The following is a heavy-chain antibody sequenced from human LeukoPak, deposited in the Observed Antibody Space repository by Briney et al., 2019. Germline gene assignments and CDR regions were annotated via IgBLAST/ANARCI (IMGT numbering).Heavy chain of an antibody. CDR1: GFTLSYYW. V-gene: IGHV3-7*03. D-gene: IGHD6-6*01. CDR3: VRVCSSSSGKNAFDV. Sequence: GGSLRLSCAASGFTLSYYWMSWVRQAPGKGLEWVANIKEDGSKKDYVDSVKGRFTISRDNAKDSLHLEANSLRAEDTAMYYCVRVCSSSSGKNAFDVWGQGTMVTVSS. J-gene: IGHJ3*01. CDR2: IKEDGSKK.